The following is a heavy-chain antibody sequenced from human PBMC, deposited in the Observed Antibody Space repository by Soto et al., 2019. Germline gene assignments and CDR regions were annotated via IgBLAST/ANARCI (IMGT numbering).Heavy chain of an antibody. CDR3: ARHLYVSSGYYYSNYYYYYGMDV. CDR2: IYPGDSDT. D-gene: IGHD3-22*01. V-gene: IGHV5-51*01. J-gene: IGHJ6*02. CDR1: GYSFTSYW. Sequence: GESLKISCKGSGYSFTSYWIGWVRQMPGKGLEWMGIIYPGDSDTRYSPSFQGQVTISADKSISTAYLQWSSLKASDTAMYYCARHLYVSSGYYYSNYYYYYGMDVWGQGTTVTVSS.